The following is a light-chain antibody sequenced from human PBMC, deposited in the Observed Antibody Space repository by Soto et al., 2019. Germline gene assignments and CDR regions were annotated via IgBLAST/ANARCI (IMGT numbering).Light chain of an antibody. CDR3: QKYDNAPLT. CDR2: AAY. Sequence: DIQMTQAPSSLSASVGDRVTITCRARQGISTYLAWYQQKPGKVPKLLSSAAYTLQSGVPPRFSGSGSGTDFTLTISSLQPEDVATYYCQKYDNAPLTFGGGTKVEIK. CDR1: QGISTY. J-gene: IGKJ4*01. V-gene: IGKV1-27*01.